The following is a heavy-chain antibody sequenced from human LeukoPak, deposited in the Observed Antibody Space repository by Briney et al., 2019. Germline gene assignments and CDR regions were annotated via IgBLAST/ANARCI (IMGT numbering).Heavy chain of an antibody. CDR3: ARYGSGSLKNYWFDP. CDR1: GGTFSSYA. CDR2: IIPIFGTA. Sequence: SVKVSCKSSGGTFSSYAIIWVRQAPGQGLEWMGGIIPIFGTANYAQKFQGRVTITADESTSTAYMELSSLRSEDTAVYYCARYGSGSLKNYWFDPWGQGTLVTVSS. J-gene: IGHJ5*02. V-gene: IGHV1-69*13. D-gene: IGHD3-10*01.